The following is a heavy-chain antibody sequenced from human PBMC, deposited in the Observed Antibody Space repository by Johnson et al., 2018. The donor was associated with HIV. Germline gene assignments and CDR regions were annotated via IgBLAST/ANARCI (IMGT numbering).Heavy chain of an antibody. J-gene: IGHJ3*01. V-gene: IGHV3-66*01. Sequence: EKLVESGGGLVQPGGSLRLSCAASGFTVSRNYMSWVRQAPGKGLEWVSVIYSGGSTHYADSVKGRFTISRDNSKNTLYLQMNSLRAEDTAVYYCAKGDKMATITSRYDAFDLWGQGTMVIVSS. CDR3: AKGDKMATITSRYDAFDL. D-gene: IGHD5-24*01. CDR1: GFTVSRNY. CDR2: IYSGGST.